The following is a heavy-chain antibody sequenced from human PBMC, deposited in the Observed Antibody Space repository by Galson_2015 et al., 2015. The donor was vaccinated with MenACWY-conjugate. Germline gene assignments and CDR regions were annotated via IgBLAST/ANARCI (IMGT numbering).Heavy chain of an antibody. CDR2: IYPTDSDT. J-gene: IGHJ5*02. V-gene: IGHV5-51*03. D-gene: IGHD3-10*01. CDR1: GYSFTNYW. Sequence: QSGAEVKEPGESLRISCRASGYSFTNYWIGWVRQMPGKGLEWMGIIYPTDSDTRYSPSFQGQVTISADKSISTAYLQWSSLKASDTAMYYCARPGVSGSETCFYPWGQGTLVTVSS. CDR3: ARPGVSGSETCFYP.